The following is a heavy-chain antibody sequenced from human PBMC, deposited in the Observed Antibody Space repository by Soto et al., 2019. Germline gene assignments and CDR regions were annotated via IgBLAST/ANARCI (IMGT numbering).Heavy chain of an antibody. D-gene: IGHD6-19*01. J-gene: IGHJ3*02. Sequence: EVQLVESGGGLVKPGGSLRLSCAASGFTFSSYSMNWVRQAPGKGLEWVSSISSSSSYIYYADSVKGRFTIPRDNAKNSLYLQMNSLRAEETAVYYCARGLRYSSGVDICGQGTMVTVSS. CDR2: ISSSSSYI. CDR3: ARGLRYSSGVDI. V-gene: IGHV3-21*01. CDR1: GFTFSSYS.